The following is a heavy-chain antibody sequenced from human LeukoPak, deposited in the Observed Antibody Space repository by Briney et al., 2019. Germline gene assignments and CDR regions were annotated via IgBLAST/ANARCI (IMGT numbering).Heavy chain of an antibody. CDR2: IKIDGSEI. CDR3: ARGVDIVATIWDY. D-gene: IGHD5-12*01. J-gene: IGHJ4*02. V-gene: IGHV3-7*03. CDR1: GFTFSTYW. Sequence: GGSLRLSCAASGFTFSTYWMSWVRQAPGKGLEWVANIKIDGSEIYYVDSVKGRFTISRDNAKNSLCLQMNSLRVEDTAVYYCARGVDIVATIWDYWGQGTLVTVSS.